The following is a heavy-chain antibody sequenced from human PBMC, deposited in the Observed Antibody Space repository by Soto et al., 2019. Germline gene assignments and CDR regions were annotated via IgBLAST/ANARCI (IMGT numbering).Heavy chain of an antibody. J-gene: IGHJ6*03. V-gene: IGHV4-59*08. CDR2: IYYSGST. Sequence: SETLSLTCTVSGGSISSYYWSWIRQPPGKGLEWIGYIYYSGSTNYNPSLKSRVTISVDTSKNQFSLKLSSVTAADTAVYYCARGDGGLEWLSGGYYYMDVWGKGTTVTVSS. CDR1: GGSISSYY. CDR3: ARGDGGLEWLSGGYYYMDV. D-gene: IGHD3-3*01.